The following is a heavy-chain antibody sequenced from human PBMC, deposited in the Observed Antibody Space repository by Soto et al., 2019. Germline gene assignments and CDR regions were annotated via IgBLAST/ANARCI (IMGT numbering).Heavy chain of an antibody. Sequence: GGSLRLSCAASGFTFDDYAMHWVRQAPGKGLEWVSGISWNSGSIGYADSVKGRFTISRDNAKNSLYLQMNSLRAEDTALYYCAKGFGESSKGAFDIWGQGTMVTVSS. CDR1: GFTFDDYA. CDR3: AKGFGESSKGAFDI. D-gene: IGHD3-10*01. CDR2: ISWNSGSI. J-gene: IGHJ3*02. V-gene: IGHV3-9*01.